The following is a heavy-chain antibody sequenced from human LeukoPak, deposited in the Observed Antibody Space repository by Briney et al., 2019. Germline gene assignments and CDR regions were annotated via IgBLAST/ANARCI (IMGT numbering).Heavy chain of an antibody. V-gene: IGHV4-59*01. D-gene: IGHD2-15*01. J-gene: IGHJ5*02. Sequence: SETLSLTCTVSGGSISSYYWSWIRQPPVKGLEWIGYIYYSGSTNYNPSLKSRVTISVNTSKNQFSLKLSSVTAADTAVYYCARVWSLGYCSGGSCYPGGFDPWGQGTLVTVSS. CDR2: IYYSGST. CDR1: GGSISSYY. CDR3: ARVWSLGYCSGGSCYPGGFDP.